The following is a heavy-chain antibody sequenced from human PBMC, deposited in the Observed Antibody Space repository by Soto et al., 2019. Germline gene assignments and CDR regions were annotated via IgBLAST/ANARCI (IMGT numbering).Heavy chain of an antibody. CDR2: ISAYNGNT. J-gene: IGHJ4*02. V-gene: IGHV1-18*01. D-gene: IGHD2-2*01. Sequence: ASVKVCCKASGYTFTSYGISWVRQAPGQGLEWMGWISAYNGNTNYAQKLQGRVTMTTDTSTSTAYMELRSLRSDDTVVYYCARESGSDIVVVPAPHLDYLGQCTQATVSS. CDR3: ARESGSDIVVVPAPHLDY. CDR1: GYTFTSYG.